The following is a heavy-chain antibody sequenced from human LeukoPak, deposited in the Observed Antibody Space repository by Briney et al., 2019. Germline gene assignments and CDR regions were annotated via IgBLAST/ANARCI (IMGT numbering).Heavy chain of an antibody. CDR3: ARDYKYAFDN. CDR2: SGIDSGNT. V-gene: IGHV3-48*01. Sequence: GGSLRLSCAASAFTFSDYSMNWVRQAPGKGLEWISYSGIDSGNTDYADSVKGRFTISGDKAKNSLYLQMNSLRVEDTAVYYCARDYKYAFDNWGQGTLVTVSS. CDR1: AFTFSDYS. J-gene: IGHJ4*02. D-gene: IGHD5-24*01.